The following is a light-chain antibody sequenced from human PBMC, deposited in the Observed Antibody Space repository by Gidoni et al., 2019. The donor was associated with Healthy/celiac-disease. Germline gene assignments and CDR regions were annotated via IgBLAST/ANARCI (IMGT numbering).Light chain of an antibody. V-gene: IGLV2-14*01. CDR1: SSDVGGYNY. CDR3: SSYTSSSTLV. J-gene: IGLJ2*01. CDR2: DVS. Sequence: QCALTQPASVTGSPGQSITIPCTGTSSDVGGYNYVSWYQQHPGKAPKLRIYDVSNRPSGVSNRFSGSKSGNTASLTISGLQAEDEADYYCSSYTSSSTLVFGGGTKLTVL.